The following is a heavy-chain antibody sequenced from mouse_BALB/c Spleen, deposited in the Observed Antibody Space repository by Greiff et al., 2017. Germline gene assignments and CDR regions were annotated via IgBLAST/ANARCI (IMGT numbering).Heavy chain of an antibody. V-gene: IGHV5-6-5*01. CDR2: ISSGGST. J-gene: IGHJ4*01. D-gene: IGHD3-2*01. CDR3: ARVDSSGYDYAMDY. Sequence: EVKLVESRGGLVKPGGSLKLSCAASGFTFSSYAMSWVRQTPEKRLEWVASISSGGSTYYPDSVKGRFTISRDNARNILYLQMSSLRSEDTAMYYCARVDSSGYDYAMDYWGQGTSVTVSS. CDR1: GFTFSSYA.